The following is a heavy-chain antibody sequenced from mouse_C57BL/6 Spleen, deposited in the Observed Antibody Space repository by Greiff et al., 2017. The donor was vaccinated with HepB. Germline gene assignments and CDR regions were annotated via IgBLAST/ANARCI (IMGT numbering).Heavy chain of an antibody. D-gene: IGHD2-4*01. CDR3: ANYDYDGSPWFAY. V-gene: IGHV2-2*01. CDR2: IWSGGST. J-gene: IGHJ3*01. Sequence: VQLQESGPGLVQPSQRLSITCTVSGFSLTSYGVHWVRQSPGKGLEWLGVIWSGGSTDYNAAFISRLSISKDNSKSQVFFKMNSLQADDTAIYYCANYDYDGSPWFAYWGQGTLVTVSA. CDR1: GFSLTSYG.